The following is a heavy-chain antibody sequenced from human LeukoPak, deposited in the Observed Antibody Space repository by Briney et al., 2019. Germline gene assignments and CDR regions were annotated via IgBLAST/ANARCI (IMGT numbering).Heavy chain of an antibody. V-gene: IGHV4-30-4*07. CDR2: IYYGGNT. CDR1: GGSISSGVYS. CDR3: ARGQGRRGKGGYYYYYVDV. D-gene: IGHD3-10*01. J-gene: IGHJ6*03. Sequence: SETLSLTCAVSGGSISSGVYSWSWVRQPPGKGLEWIGYIYYGGNTYYNPSLKSRVTISVDTSKNQFSLKLSSVTAADTAVYYCARGQGRRGKGGYYYYYVDVWGKGTTVTISS.